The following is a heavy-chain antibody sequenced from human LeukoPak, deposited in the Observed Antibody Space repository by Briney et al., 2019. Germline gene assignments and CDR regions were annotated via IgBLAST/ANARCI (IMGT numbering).Heavy chain of an antibody. J-gene: IGHJ6*02. V-gene: IGHV1-2*04. CDR1: GYTFTGYY. CDR3: ARGAAAGKWGYYYYYYGMDV. CDR2: INPNSGGT. D-gene: IGHD6-13*01. Sequence: WASVKVSCKASGYTFTGYYMHWVRQAPGQGLEWMGWINPNSGGTNYAQKFQGWVTMTRDTSISTAYMELSRLRSDDTAVYYCARGAAAGKWGYYYYYYGMDVWGQGTTVTVSS.